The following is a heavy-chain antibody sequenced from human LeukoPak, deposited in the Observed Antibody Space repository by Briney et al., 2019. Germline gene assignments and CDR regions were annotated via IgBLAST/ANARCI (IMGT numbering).Heavy chain of an antibody. J-gene: IGHJ4*02. CDR2: ISSSSSYI. D-gene: IGHD3-3*01. Sequence: GGSLRLSCAASGFTFSSYSMNWVRQAPGKGLEWVSSISSSSSYIYYAESVKGRFTISRDNAKNSLYLQMNSLRAEDTAVYYCARVGGNDFWSGYPEYWGQGTLVTVSS. CDR3: ARVGGNDFWSGYPEY. CDR1: GFTFSSYS. V-gene: IGHV3-21*01.